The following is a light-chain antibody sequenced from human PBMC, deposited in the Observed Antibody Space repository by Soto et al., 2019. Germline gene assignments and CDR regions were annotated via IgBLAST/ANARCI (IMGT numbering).Light chain of an antibody. CDR1: QSVSTY. J-gene: IGKJ1*01. CDR3: QQRSNWPRT. V-gene: IGKV3-11*01. CDR2: VAF. Sequence: EIVLTQSPATLSLSPGERATLSCRASQSVSTYLAWYQQKPGQAPRLLIYVAFNRATGIPARFSGSGSGTDFTLTISSLEPEDFAVYYCQQRSNWPRTFGQGTKVDIK.